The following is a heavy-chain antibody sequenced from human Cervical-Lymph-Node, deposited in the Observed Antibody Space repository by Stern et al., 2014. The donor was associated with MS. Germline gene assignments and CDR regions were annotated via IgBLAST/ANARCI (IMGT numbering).Heavy chain of an antibody. CDR1: GYSFTSYW. Sequence: EVQLVESGAEVKKPGESLKISCKGSGYSFTSYWIAWVRQMPGKGLEWMGIIYPSDSDTRYSPSFQGQVAISADKSTSIAYLQWTSLKASDTAMYYCARQAGSGSGWYINFWGQGTLVTVSS. D-gene: IGHD6-19*01. J-gene: IGHJ4*02. CDR2: IYPSDSDT. V-gene: IGHV5-51*01. CDR3: ARQAGSGSGWYINF.